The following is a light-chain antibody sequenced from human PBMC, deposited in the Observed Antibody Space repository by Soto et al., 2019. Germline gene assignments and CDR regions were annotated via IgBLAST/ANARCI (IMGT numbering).Light chain of an antibody. CDR2: DNS. V-gene: IGLV1-40*01. Sequence: QSVLTQPPSVSRAPGQRVTISCTGSSSNIGAGYDVHWYQQLPGTAPKLLIYDNSNRPSGVPDRFSGSKSGTSASLAITGLQAEDEADYYCQSYDSSLSGAVFGGGTQLTVL. CDR3: QSYDSSLSGAV. J-gene: IGLJ7*01. CDR1: SSNIGAGYD.